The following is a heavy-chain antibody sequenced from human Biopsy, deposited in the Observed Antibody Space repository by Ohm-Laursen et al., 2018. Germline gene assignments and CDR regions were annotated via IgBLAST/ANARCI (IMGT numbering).Heavy chain of an antibody. V-gene: IGHV4-59*07. CDR2: ISDSGRT. Sequence: SDTLSLTCTVSGGSISSYYWSWTRQPPGKGLEWIGYISDSGRTNSNPSLKSRVTVSVNTSKNQFLLKLTSVTAADTAVYYCARATNSTGWPCYYFYGMDVWGQGTTVTVSS. J-gene: IGHJ6*02. D-gene: IGHD2/OR15-2a*01. CDR3: ARATNSTGWPCYYFYGMDV. CDR1: GGSISSYY.